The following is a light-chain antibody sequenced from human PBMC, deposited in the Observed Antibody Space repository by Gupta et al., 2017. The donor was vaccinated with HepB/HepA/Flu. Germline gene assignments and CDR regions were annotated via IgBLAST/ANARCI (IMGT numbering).Light chain of an antibody. V-gene: IGKV3-20*01. CDR1: QSVSDNY. J-gene: IGKJ1*01. CDR3: QQYGSSPQT. CDR2: SAT. Sequence: EIVLTQSPGTLSLSPGERATLSCRASQSVSDNYLAWYQQKPGQAPKLLIYSATSRATGIPDRISGSGSGTDFILTISRLEPEDFAVYYCQQYGSSPQTFGQGTKVEIK.